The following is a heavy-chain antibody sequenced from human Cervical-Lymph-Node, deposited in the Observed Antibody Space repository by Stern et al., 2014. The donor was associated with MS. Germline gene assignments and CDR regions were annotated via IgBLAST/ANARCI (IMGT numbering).Heavy chain of an antibody. D-gene: IGHD6-6*01. CDR2: VIPILGIA. Sequence: VQLVESGAEVKKPGSSVKVSCKASGGTFSSYAISWVRQAPGQGLEWMGRVIPILGIANYAQKFQGRVTITADKSTSTAYMELSSLRSEDTAVYYCARCLTSSSSPLYYYYGMDVWGQGTTVTVSS. CDR1: GGTFSSYA. CDR3: ARCLTSSSSPLYYYYGMDV. V-gene: IGHV1-69*09. J-gene: IGHJ6*02.